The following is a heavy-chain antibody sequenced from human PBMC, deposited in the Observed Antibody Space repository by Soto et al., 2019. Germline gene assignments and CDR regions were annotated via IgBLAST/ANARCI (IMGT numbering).Heavy chain of an antibody. Sequence: SSETLSLTCTVSGGSISSYYWSWIRQPPGKGLEWIGYIYYSGSTNYNPSLKSRVTISVDTSKNQFSLKLSSVTAADTAVYYCARVRYSYGYPYYFDYWGQGTLVTVSS. D-gene: IGHD5-18*01. CDR1: GGSISSYY. CDR3: ARVRYSYGYPYYFDY. CDR2: IYYSGST. J-gene: IGHJ4*02. V-gene: IGHV4-59*01.